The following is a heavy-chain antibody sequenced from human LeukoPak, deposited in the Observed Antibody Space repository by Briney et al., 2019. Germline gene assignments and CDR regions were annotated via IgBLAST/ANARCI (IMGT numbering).Heavy chain of an antibody. D-gene: IGHD1-26*01. CDR1: GYIFASYY. J-gene: IGHJ3*01. V-gene: IGHV1-46*01. CDR3: AGHPSGKDKRHDVLDV. Sequence: GDSVKVSCKASGYIFASYYMQWVRQAPGQGLEWMGIINPSGGSTSYAQKFQGRVTMTRETSTSTVYMELSSLRSEDTAVYYCAGHPSGKDKRHDVLDVWGQGTVVTVSS. CDR2: INPSGGST.